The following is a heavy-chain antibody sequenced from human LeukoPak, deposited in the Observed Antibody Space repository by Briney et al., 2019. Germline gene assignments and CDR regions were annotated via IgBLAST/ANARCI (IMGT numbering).Heavy chain of an antibody. V-gene: IGHV4-59*08. Sequence: PPETLSLTCTVSGGSISSDYWQWNRQPPGKGLEWVGYIYNSGNNHYNSSLKSRVTISIDTSKNQFSLKLASVTAADTAVYYCATRGYWGQGTLVAVSS. CDR3: ATRGY. D-gene: IGHD3-10*01. CDR1: GGSISSDY. J-gene: IGHJ4*02. CDR2: IYNSGNN.